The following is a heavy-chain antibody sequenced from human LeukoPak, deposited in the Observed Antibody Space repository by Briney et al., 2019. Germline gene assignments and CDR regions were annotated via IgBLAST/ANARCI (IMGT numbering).Heavy chain of an antibody. Sequence: GGSLRLSCAASGFTVSSNYMSWVRQAPGKGLEWVLVIYSGGSTYYADSVKGRFTISRDNSKNTLYLQMNSLRAEDTAVYYCARGDPSGSYSFDYWGQGTLVTVSS. J-gene: IGHJ4*02. CDR1: GFTVSSNY. D-gene: IGHD1-26*01. CDR2: IYSGGST. CDR3: ARGDPSGSYSFDY. V-gene: IGHV3-66*01.